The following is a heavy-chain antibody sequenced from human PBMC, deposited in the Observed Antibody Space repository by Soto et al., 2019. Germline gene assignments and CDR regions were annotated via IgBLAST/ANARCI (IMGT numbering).Heavy chain of an antibody. Sequence: EGQLLESGGDLVQXGGSLRLSCAASGFSFISHAISWVRQAPGKGLEVVSGISGSGGSSFYADSVKGRFTISRDNSKNTLYLQMNSLRAEDTAVYYCAKDLANWYFDLWGRGTLVTVSS. CDR3: AKDLANWYFDL. CDR1: GFSFISHA. V-gene: IGHV3-23*01. CDR2: ISGSGGSS. J-gene: IGHJ2*01.